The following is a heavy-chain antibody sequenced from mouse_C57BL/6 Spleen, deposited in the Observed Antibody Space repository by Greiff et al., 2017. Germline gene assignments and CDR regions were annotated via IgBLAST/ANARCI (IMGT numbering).Heavy chain of an antibody. Sequence: EVKLQESGPELVKPGASVKMSCKASGYTFTDYNMHWVKQSHGQSLEWIGYINPNNGGTSYNQKFQGKATLTGNKSSPPAYLELRIRTSDDSVVYYCARISPVFYYYGRGGYAMDYWGQGTSVTVSS. CDR1: GYTFTDYN. J-gene: IGHJ4*01. V-gene: IGHV1-22*01. CDR3: ARISPVFYYYGRGGYAMDY. D-gene: IGHD1-1*01. CDR2: INPNNGGT.